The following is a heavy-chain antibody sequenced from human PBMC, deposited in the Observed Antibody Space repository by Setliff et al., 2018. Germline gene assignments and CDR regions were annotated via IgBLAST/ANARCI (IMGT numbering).Heavy chain of an antibody. V-gene: IGHV1-8*02. Sequence: GASVKVSCKASGYTFTSYDINWVRQATGQGLEWMGWMNPNSGSTSYAQKFQGRVTMTRDTSTSTVYMELSSLRSEDTAVYYCARGRNYNFWSGYYNYYYYGMDVWGQGTTVTVSS. D-gene: IGHD3-3*01. J-gene: IGHJ6*02. CDR1: GYTFTSYD. CDR2: MNPNSGST. CDR3: ARGRNYNFWSGYYNYYYYGMDV.